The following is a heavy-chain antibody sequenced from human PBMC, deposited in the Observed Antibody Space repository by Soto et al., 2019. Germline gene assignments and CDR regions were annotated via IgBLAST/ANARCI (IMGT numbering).Heavy chain of an antibody. CDR3: ARHGHYYDSSGYYYFDY. D-gene: IGHD3-22*01. V-gene: IGHV4-39*01. CDR2: IYYSGST. J-gene: IGHJ4*02. Sequence: QLQLQESGPGLVKPSETLSLTCTVSGGSISSSSYYWGWIRQPPGKGLEWIGSIYYSGSTYYNPSLKSRVTISVDTSKNQFSLKLSSVTAADTAVYYCARHGHYYDSSGYYYFDYWGQGTLVTVSS. CDR1: GGSISSSSYY.